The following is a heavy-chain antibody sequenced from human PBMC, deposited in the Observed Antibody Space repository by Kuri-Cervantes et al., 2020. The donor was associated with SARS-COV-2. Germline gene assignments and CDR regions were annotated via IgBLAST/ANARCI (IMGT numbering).Heavy chain of an antibody. CDR1: GYTFTSYY. D-gene: IGHD3-22*01. V-gene: IGHV1-2*04. J-gene: IGHJ3*02. Sequence: ASVKVSCKASGYTFTSYYMHWVRQAPGQGLEWMGWINPNSGGTNYAQKFQGWVTMTRDTSISTVYMELSRLRSDDTAVYYCARSTPLRRLVVISQGGAFDIWGQGTMVTVSS. CDR3: ARSTPLRRLVVISQGGAFDI. CDR2: INPNSGGT.